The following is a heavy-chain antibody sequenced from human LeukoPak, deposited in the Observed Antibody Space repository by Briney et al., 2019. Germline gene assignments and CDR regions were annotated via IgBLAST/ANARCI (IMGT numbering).Heavy chain of an antibody. CDR1: GFTFSSYA. Sequence: PGGSLRLSCAASGFTFSSYAMSWVRQAPGKGLEWVAVLWYDGSSRYYADSVRGRFTISRDNSKNTLYMQMNSLRADDTAVYYCARERERGGGPYYPDYWGQGTLVTVSS. CDR2: LWYDGSSR. CDR3: ARERERGGGPYYPDY. V-gene: IGHV3-33*08. D-gene: IGHD3-22*01. J-gene: IGHJ4*02.